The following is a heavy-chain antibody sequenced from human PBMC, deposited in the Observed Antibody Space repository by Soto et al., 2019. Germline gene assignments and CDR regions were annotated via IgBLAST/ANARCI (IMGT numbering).Heavy chain of an antibody. J-gene: IGHJ6*02. CDR2: INPNSGGT. D-gene: IGHD6-13*01. CDR1: GYTFTGYY. Sequence: ASVNVSCKASGYTFTGYYMHWVRQAPGQGLEWMGWINPNSGGTNYAQKFQGWVTMTRDTSISTAYMELSRLRSDDTAVYYCASDIYRFVAAAGIRFPDYSDYGTDVWCQGQTITVSS. CDR3: ASDIYRFVAAAGIRFPDYSDYGTDV. V-gene: IGHV1-2*04.